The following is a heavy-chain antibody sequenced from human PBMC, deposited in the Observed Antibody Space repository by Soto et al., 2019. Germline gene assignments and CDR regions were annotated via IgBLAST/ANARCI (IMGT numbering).Heavy chain of an antibody. CDR1: GGSISSGDYY. CDR3: ARDIVVAPAAILPAFDI. V-gene: IGHV4-30-4*01. CDR2: IYYSGST. Sequence: LSLTCTVSGGSISSGDYYWSWIRQPPGKGLEWIGYIYYSGSTYYNPSLKSRVTISVDTSKNQFSLKLSSVTAADTAVYYCARDIVVAPAAILPAFDIWGQGTMVTVSS. J-gene: IGHJ3*02. D-gene: IGHD2-2*01.